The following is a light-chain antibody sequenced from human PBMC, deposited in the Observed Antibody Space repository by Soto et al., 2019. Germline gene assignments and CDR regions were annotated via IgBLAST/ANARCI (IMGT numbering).Light chain of an antibody. CDR1: STDVGGYNY. CDR2: EVN. CDR3: GSYTSTDTPFV. V-gene: IGLV2-14*01. J-gene: IGLJ1*01. Sequence: QSALAQPSSVSGSPGQSITISCTGTSTDVGGYNYVSWYQHHPGKGPKLIIYEVNNRPSGVSDRFSGSKSGNKASLTISNLEDEDESDYYCGSYTSTDTPFVFGTGTKVTVL.